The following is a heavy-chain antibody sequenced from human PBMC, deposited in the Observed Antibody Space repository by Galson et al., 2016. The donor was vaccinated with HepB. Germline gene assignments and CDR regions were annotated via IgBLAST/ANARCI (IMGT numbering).Heavy chain of an antibody. Sequence: TLSLTCTVAGCSISSGDHYWSWVRQPPGKGLEWIGYIYYSGSTSYNPPLKSRLAISVDRSKNQFSLMLSSVTAADTAVYYCAGADYGGCLAYWGQGSLVTVSS. D-gene: IGHD4-23*01. CDR3: AGADYGGCLAY. CDR1: GCSISSGDHY. V-gene: IGHV4-30-4*01. J-gene: IGHJ4*02. CDR2: IYYSGST.